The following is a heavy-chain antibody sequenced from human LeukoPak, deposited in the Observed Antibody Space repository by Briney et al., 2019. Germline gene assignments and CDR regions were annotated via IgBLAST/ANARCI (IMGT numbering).Heavy chain of an antibody. D-gene: IGHD3/OR15-3a*01. J-gene: IGHJ4*02. Sequence: GGSLRLSCAASGFTFSSYAMHWVRQAPGKGLEWVAVISYDGSNKYYADSVKGRFTISRDHSKNTLYLQMNSLRAEDTAVYYCAKDLGDWLFAVWGQGTLVTVSS. CDR3: AKDLGDWLFAV. V-gene: IGHV3-30-3*01. CDR1: GFTFSSYA. CDR2: ISYDGSNK.